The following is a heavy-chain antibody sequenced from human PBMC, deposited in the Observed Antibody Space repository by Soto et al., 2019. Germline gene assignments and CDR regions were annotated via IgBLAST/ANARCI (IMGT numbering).Heavy chain of an antibody. CDR3: ARERILEWLPQPDY. J-gene: IGHJ4*02. D-gene: IGHD3-3*01. CDR1: GYTFTGYG. CDR2: ISAYNGKT. Sequence: ASVKVSCKASGYTFTGYGISWVRQAPGQGLEWMGWISAYNGKTNYAQKLQGRVTMTTDTSTSTAYMELRSLRSDDTAVYYCARERILEWLPQPDYWGQGTLVTVSS. V-gene: IGHV1-18*01.